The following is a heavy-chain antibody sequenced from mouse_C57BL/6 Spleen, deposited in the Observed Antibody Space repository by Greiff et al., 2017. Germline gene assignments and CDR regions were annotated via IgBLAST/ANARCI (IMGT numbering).Heavy chain of an antibody. Sequence: QVQLQQSGAELVRPGASVKLSCKASGYTFTDYYINWVKQRPGQGLEWIARIYPGSGNTYYNEKFKGKATLTAEKSSSTAYMQLSSLTSEDSAVYFCARDYYEYAMDYWGQGTSVTVSS. V-gene: IGHV1-76*01. CDR2: IYPGSGNT. J-gene: IGHJ4*01. D-gene: IGHD1-1*01. CDR3: ARDYYEYAMDY. CDR1: GYTFTDYY.